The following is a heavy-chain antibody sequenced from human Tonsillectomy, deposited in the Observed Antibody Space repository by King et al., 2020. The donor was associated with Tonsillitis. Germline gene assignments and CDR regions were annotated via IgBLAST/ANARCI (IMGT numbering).Heavy chain of an antibody. J-gene: IGHJ3*02. CDR2: IGSSGGYI. V-gene: IGHV3-21*01. Sequence: VQLVESGGGLVKPGGSLRLSCAASEFIFSTYTMNWVRQAPGKGLEWVSSIGSSGGYIYYADSLKGRFNLTRDNAENSLYLQMNSLRAEDTAVYYCARVKKYYYDSSGYPLDTFDIWGQGTMVTVSS. D-gene: IGHD3-22*01. CDR3: ARVKKYYYDSSGYPLDTFDI. CDR1: EFIFSTYT.